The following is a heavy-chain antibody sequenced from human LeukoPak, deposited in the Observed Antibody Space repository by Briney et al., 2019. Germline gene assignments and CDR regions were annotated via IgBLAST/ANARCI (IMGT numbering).Heavy chain of an antibody. CDR2: INPMFGTA. D-gene: IGHD2-2*01. Sequence: ASVKVSCKASGGTFSTYAISWVRQAPGQGLEWMGGINPMFGTANYAQKFQGRVTITADESTSTAYMELSSLRSEDTAVYYCARAELASYYYYYYGMDVWGQGTTVTVSS. CDR3: ARAELASYYYYYYGMDV. J-gene: IGHJ6*02. V-gene: IGHV1-69*13. CDR1: GGTFSTYA.